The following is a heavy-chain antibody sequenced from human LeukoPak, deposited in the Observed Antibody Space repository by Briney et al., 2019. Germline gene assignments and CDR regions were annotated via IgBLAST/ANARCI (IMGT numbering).Heavy chain of an antibody. V-gene: IGHV3-23*01. D-gene: IGHD3-22*01. Sequence: GGSLRLSCAASGFTFSSYAMSWVRQAPGKGLEWVSAISGSGGSTYYADSVKGRFTISRDNSKNTLYLQMNSLRAEDTAVYYCAKASLMIVVVITAYDYWGQGTLVTVSS. CDR1: GFTFSSYA. CDR2: ISGSGGST. CDR3: AKASLMIVVVITAYDY. J-gene: IGHJ4*02.